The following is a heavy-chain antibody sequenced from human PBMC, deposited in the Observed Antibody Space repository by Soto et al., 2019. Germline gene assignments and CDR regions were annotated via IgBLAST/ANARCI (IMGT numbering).Heavy chain of an antibody. J-gene: IGHJ6*03. Sequence: QVQLVQSGAEVKKPGSSVKVSCEASGGSFISYSFTWVRQAPGQGLEWMGRIIPIQGTASYALKFPDRVTITADRSTKTVYMELTSLRPEDTALYFCAKSLLFVDHAYMDVWGKGTTVTVSS. V-gene: IGHV1-69*08. CDR3: AKSLLFVDHAYMDV. CDR1: GGSFISYS. D-gene: IGHD2-21*01. CDR2: IIPIQGTA.